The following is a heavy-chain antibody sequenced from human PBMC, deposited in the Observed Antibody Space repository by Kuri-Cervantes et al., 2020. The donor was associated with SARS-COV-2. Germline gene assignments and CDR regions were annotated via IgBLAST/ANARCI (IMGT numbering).Heavy chain of an antibody. D-gene: IGHD3-22*01. Sequence: SVKVSCKASGGTFSSYAISWVRQAPGQGLEWMGGIIPILGIANYAQKFQGRVTTTADKSTSTAYMELSSLRSEDTAVYYCARGYYYDSSGYYFDYWGQGTLVTVSS. CDR3: ARGYYYDSSGYYFDY. CDR1: GGTFSSYA. J-gene: IGHJ4*02. V-gene: IGHV1-69*10. CDR2: IIPILGIA.